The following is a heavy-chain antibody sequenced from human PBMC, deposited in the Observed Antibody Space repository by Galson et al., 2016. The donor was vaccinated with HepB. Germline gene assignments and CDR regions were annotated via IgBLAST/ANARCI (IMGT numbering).Heavy chain of an antibody. Sequence: SLRLSCAGSGLSLSPYAMSWGRQAPGKGLEWVSGISASGGSKTYADSVRGRFIISRCNSNNKLFLQMNSLTTEDTAIYFCAKDRLSGHGDYSWGIFDIWGRGTEVTVAS. D-gene: IGHD4-17*01. CDR1: GLSLSPYA. V-gene: IGHV3-23*01. J-gene: IGHJ3*02. CDR3: AKDRLSGHGDYSWGIFDI. CDR2: ISASGGSK.